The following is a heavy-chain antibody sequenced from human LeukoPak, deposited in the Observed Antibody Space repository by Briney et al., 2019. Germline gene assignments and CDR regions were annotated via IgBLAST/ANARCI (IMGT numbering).Heavy chain of an antibody. CDR3: ARRGGGYYYGIYFDY. V-gene: IGHV4-39*07. Sequence: SEILSLTCTVSGGSISSSSYYWGWIRQPPGKGLEWIGSIYYSGSTYYNPSLKSRVTISVDTSKNQFSLKLSSVTAADTAVYYCARRGGGYYYGIYFDYWGQGTLVTVSS. J-gene: IGHJ4*02. CDR2: IYYSGST. D-gene: IGHD3-22*01. CDR1: GGSISSSSYY.